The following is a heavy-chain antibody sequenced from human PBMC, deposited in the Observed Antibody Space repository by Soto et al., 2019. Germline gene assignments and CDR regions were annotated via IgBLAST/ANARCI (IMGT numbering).Heavy chain of an antibody. D-gene: IGHD3-22*01. V-gene: IGHV1-18*01. CDR2: ISAYNGNT. J-gene: IGHJ3*02. CDR3: ARVPGYYYDSSGPRHAFDI. Sequence: ASVKVSCKASGYTFTSYAMHWVRQAPGQRLEWMGWISAYNGNTNYAQKLQGRVTMTTDTSTSTAYMELRSLRSDDTAVYYCARVPGYYYDSSGPRHAFDIWGQGTMVTVSS. CDR1: GYTFTSYA.